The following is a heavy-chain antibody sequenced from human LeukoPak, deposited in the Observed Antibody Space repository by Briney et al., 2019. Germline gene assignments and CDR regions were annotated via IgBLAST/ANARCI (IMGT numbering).Heavy chain of an antibody. CDR1: GYTFTSYG. CDR2: ISAYNGNT. J-gene: IGHJ5*02. CDR3: ARDADRWRDYPEYNWFDP. D-gene: IGHD3-16*01. V-gene: IGHV1-18*04. Sequence: ASVKVSCKASGYTFTSYGISWVRQAPGQGLEWMGWISAYNGNTNYAQKLQGRVTMTTDTSTSTAYMELRSLRSDDTAVYYCARDADRWRDYPEYNWFDPWGQGTLVTVSS.